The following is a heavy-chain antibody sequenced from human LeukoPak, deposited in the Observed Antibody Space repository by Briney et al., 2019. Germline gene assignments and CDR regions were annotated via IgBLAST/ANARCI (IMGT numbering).Heavy chain of an antibody. CDR2: IFYSGST. CDR1: GGSISSSNYY. J-gene: IGHJ4*02. CDR3: ARETSLAGFASGLGFNY. Sequence: PSETLSLTCTVSGGSISSSNYYWAWIRQPPGKGLEWIGSIFYSGSTYYNPSLKSLVTISLDTSKNQFSLKLNSVTAADTATYYCARETSLAGFASGLGFNYWGQGILVTVSS. D-gene: IGHD6-19*01. V-gene: IGHV4-39*07.